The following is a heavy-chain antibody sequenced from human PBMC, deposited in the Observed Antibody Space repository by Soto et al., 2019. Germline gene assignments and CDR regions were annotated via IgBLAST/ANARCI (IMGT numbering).Heavy chain of an antibody. CDR2: VYWDDEK. CDR1: GFSLTKTGVG. Sequence: QITLKESGPTLVKPTQTLTLTCTFSGFSLTKTGVGMGWLHQPPGKALEWLALVYWDDEKRYSPSLKSRLTITTDTSKNQVVLTMTHMDPVDTATYYCAHKSLGDYVVWAFDIWGQGTLVTVSS. V-gene: IGHV2-5*02. D-gene: IGHD4-17*01. CDR3: AHKSLGDYVVWAFDI. J-gene: IGHJ3*02.